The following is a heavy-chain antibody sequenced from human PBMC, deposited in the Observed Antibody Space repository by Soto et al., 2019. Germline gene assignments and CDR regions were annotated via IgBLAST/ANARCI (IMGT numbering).Heavy chain of an antibody. D-gene: IGHD3-16*01. V-gene: IGHV3-23*01. CDR1: GLPFSSYA. J-gene: IGHJ5*02. CDR3: AKPPAKSVLGGVS. Sequence: PGGSLRLSCAASGLPFSSYAMTWVRQAPGKGLEWVSTINNSGGTTWYADSVKGRFTISRDNSQNTLYLRMNSLRVEDTAVYYCAKPPAKSVLGGVSWGQGTLVTVSS. CDR2: INNSGGTT.